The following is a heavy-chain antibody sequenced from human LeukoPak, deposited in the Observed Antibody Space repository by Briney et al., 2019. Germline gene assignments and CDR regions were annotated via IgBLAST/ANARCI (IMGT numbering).Heavy chain of an antibody. J-gene: IGHJ4*02. CDR3: APSGTYRSTDYYFDY. V-gene: IGHV1-2*02. CDR1: GYTFTGSY. Sequence: ASVKVSCKASGYTFTGSYMHWVRQAPGQGLEWMGWINPDSGGTNYAHKFQGRVTMTRDTSISTAYMELSRLRSDDTAVYFCAPSGTYRSTDYYFDYWGPGTLVTVSS. D-gene: IGHD1-26*01. CDR2: INPDSGGT.